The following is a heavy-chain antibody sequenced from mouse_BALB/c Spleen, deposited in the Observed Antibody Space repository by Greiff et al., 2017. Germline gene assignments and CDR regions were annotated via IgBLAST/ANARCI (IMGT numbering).Heavy chain of an antibody. CDR1: GFTFSSYG. V-gene: IGHV5-6-3*01. CDR3: ARVKYGWFAY. Sequence: EVQGVESGGGLVQPGGSLKLSCAASGFTFSSYGMSWVRQTPDKRLELVATINSNGGSTYYPDSVKGRFTISRDNAKNTLYLQMSSLKSEDTAMYYCARVKYGWFAYWGQGTLVTVSA. CDR2: INSNGGST. J-gene: IGHJ3*01. D-gene: IGHD1-3*01.